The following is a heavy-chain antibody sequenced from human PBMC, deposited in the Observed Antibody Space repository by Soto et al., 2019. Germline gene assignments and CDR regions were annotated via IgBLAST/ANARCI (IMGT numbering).Heavy chain of an antibody. V-gene: IGHV1-2*04. CDR2: INPNSGGT. CDR3: ARGGTGTTGDAFDI. D-gene: IGHD1-7*01. J-gene: IGHJ3*02. CDR1: GYTFTGYY. Sequence: ASVKVSCKVSGYTFTGYYMHWVRQAPGQGLEWTGWINPNSGGTNYAQKFQGWVTMTRDTSISTAYMELSRLRSDDTAVYYCARGGTGTTGDAFDIRGQGPMVPVSS.